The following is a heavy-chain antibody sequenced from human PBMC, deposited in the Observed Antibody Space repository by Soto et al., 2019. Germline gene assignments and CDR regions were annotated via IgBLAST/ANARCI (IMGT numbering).Heavy chain of an antibody. CDR3: ARPGYYYDSSGYYGQYYFDY. CDR2: IYPGDSDT. D-gene: IGHD3-22*01. V-gene: IGHV5-51*01. J-gene: IGHJ4*02. CDR1: GYSFTSYW. Sequence: GESLKISCKGSGYSFTSYWIGWVRQMPGKGLEWMGIIYPGDSDTRYSPSFQGQVTISADKSISTAYLQWSSLKASDTAMYYCARPGYYYDSSGYYGQYYFDYWGQGTLVTVSS.